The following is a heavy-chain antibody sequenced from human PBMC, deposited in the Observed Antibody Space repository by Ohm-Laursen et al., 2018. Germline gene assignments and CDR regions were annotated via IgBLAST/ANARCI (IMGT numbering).Heavy chain of an antibody. J-gene: IGHJ4*02. CDR2: IYYSGST. CDR3: ASDPSYGYISLVY. CDR1: AGSISGYY. D-gene: IGHD3-16*01. Sequence: TLSLTCSVSAGSISGYYWNWIRQHPGKGLEWIGYIYYSGSTYYNPSLKSRVTISVDTSKNQFSLKLGSVTAADTAVYYCASDPSYGYISLVYWGQGTLVTVSS. V-gene: IGHV4-31*03.